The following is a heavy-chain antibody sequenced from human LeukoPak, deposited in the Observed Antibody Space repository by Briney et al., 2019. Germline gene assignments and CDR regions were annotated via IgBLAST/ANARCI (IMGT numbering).Heavy chain of an antibody. CDR1: GFTLSSYV. D-gene: IGHD1-26*01. V-gene: IGHV3-23*01. J-gene: IGHJ4*02. CDR2: ISGSGGST. CDR3: AKDRQAWEPTGLDY. Sequence: GGALRLPCVASGFTLSSYVMCRVRQAPGKGLEWVSAISGSGGSTYYADSVKGRLPISRDNSKNTLYLQMNSLRADVTAVYYCAKDRQAWEPTGLDYWGQGTLVTVSS.